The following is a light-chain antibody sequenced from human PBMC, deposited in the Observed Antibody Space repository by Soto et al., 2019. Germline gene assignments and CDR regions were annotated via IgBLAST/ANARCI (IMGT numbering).Light chain of an antibody. V-gene: IGKV3-11*01. CDR2: GVS. J-gene: IGKJ1*01. Sequence: VLTQYPGTMYLYPGERATLSCMASHNVSSYVSWYQQRPGQAPRLVIYGVSNRAAGIPARFSGSGSGTDFTLTISCLEPEDIAVYFCQQRSTSPRTFGQGTKVDIK. CDR3: QQRSTSPRT. CDR1: HNVSSY.